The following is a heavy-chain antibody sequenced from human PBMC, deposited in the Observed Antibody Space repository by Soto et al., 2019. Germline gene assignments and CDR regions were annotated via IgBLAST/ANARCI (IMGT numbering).Heavy chain of an antibody. CDR2: INHSGST. Sequence: ASETLSLTCAVYGGSFSGYYWSWIRQPPGKGLEWIGEINHSGSTNYNPSLKSRVTISVDTSKSQFSLKLSSVTAADTAVYYCLRVVEAATRHTDFDSWGQGILVTVSS. V-gene: IGHV4-34*01. D-gene: IGHD2-15*01. CDR1: GGSFSGYY. CDR3: LRVVEAATRHTDFDS. J-gene: IGHJ4*02.